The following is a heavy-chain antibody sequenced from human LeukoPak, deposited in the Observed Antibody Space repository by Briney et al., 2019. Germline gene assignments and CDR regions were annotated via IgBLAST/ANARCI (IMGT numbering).Heavy chain of an antibody. V-gene: IGHV4-59*12. Sequence: SETLSLTCTVSGGSISSYYWSWIRQPPGKGLEWIGYIYYSGSTYYNPSLKSRVTISVDTSKNQFSLKLSSVTAADTAVYYCARVVRRTGANDTAAGFDPWGQGTLVTVSS. CDR2: IYYSGST. CDR3: ARVVRRTGANDTAAGFDP. D-gene: IGHD4/OR15-4a*01. J-gene: IGHJ5*02. CDR1: GGSISSYY.